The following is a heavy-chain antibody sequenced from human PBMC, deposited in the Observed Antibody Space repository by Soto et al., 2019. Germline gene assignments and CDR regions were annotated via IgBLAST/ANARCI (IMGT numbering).Heavy chain of an antibody. CDR2: IYSGGST. D-gene: IGHD5-18*01. CDR1: GFTASSNY. J-gene: IGHJ6*02. CDR3: ARGPHSYGAVYGMDV. V-gene: IGHV3-53*01. Sequence: EVQLVESGGGLIQPGGSLRLSCAASGFTASSNYMSWVRQAPGKGLVWVSVIYSGGSTYYADTVKGRFTISRDNSKNTLYHQMNSLRAEDTAVYYCARGPHSYGAVYGMDVWGQGTTVAVSS.